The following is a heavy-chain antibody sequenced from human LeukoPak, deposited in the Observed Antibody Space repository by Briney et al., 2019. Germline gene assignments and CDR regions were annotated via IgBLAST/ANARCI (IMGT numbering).Heavy chain of an antibody. V-gene: IGHV3-30-3*01. D-gene: IGHD6-19*01. CDR1: GFTFSSYA. Sequence: GGSQRLSCAASGFTFSSYAMHWVRQAPGKGLEWVAVISYDGSNKYYADSVKGRFTISRDNSKNTLYLQMNSLRAEDTAVYYCARDQLKEAVAGFFDYWGQGTLVTVSS. CDR2: ISYDGSNK. J-gene: IGHJ4*02. CDR3: ARDQLKEAVAGFFDY.